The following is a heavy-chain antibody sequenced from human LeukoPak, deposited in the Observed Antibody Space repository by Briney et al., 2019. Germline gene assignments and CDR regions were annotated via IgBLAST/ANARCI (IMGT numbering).Heavy chain of an antibody. CDR3: AHRLVGSGYFDY. J-gene: IGHJ4*02. Sequence: TLSLTCTVSGGSISSSLYHWGWIRQPPGKALEWLALIYWDDDKRYSPSLKSRLTITKDTSKNQVVLTMTNMDPVDTATYYCAHRLVGSGYFDYWGQGTLITVSS. CDR2: IYWDDDK. V-gene: IGHV2-5*02. D-gene: IGHD1-26*01. CDR1: GGSISSSLYH.